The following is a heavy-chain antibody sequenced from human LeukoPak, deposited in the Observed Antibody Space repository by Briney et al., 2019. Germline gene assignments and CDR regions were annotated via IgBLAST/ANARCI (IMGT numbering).Heavy chain of an antibody. CDR2: IYYSGST. V-gene: IGHV4-39*01. CDR3: ARGNLGWSGVDY. D-gene: IGHD6-19*01. Sequence: PSETLSLTCTVSGGSISSSSYYWGWIRQPPGKGLEWIGSIYYSGSTYYNPSLKSRVTISVDTSKNQFSLKLSSVTAADTAVYYCARGNLGWSGVDYWGQGTLVTVSS. CDR1: GGSISSSSYY. J-gene: IGHJ4*02.